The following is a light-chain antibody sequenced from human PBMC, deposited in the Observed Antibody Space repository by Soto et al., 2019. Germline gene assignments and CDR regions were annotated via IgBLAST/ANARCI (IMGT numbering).Light chain of an antibody. CDR3: HQYDSSPLT. V-gene: IGKV3-20*01. J-gene: IGKJ4*01. CDR2: GAS. Sequence: EIVLTQSPGPLSLSPGERATLSCRASQSVSSSYLAWYQQKPGQAPRLLIYGASSRATGIPDRFSGSGSGTDFHLTISRREPEDFAVYYCHQYDSSPLTFGGGTKVEIK. CDR1: QSVSSSY.